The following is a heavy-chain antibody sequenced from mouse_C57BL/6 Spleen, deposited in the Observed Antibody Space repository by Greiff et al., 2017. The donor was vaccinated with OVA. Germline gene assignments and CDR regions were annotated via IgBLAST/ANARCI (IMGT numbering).Heavy chain of an antibody. D-gene: IGHD2-2*01. CDR1: GFTFSSYG. CDR2: ISSGGSYT. Sequence: EVNLVESGGDLVKPGGSLKLSCAASGFTFSSYGMSWVRQTPDKRLEWVATISSGGSYTYYPDSVKGRFTISRDNAKNTLYLQMSSLKSEDTAMYYCARRLVDYAMDYWGQGTSVTVSS. CDR3: ARRLVDYAMDY. V-gene: IGHV5-6*02. J-gene: IGHJ4*01.